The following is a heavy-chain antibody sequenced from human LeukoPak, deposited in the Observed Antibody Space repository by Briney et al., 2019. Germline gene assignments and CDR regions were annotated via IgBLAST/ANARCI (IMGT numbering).Heavy chain of an antibody. Sequence: SETLSLTCTVSGGSISSYYWSWIRQPPGTGLEWIGYIYYSGSTNYNPSLKSRVTISVDTSKNQFSLKLSSVTAADTAVYYCARDSTVVTSAFDIWGQGTMVTVSS. CDR2: IYYSGST. CDR1: GGSISSYY. V-gene: IGHV4-59*01. CDR3: ARDSTVVTSAFDI. D-gene: IGHD4-23*01. J-gene: IGHJ3*02.